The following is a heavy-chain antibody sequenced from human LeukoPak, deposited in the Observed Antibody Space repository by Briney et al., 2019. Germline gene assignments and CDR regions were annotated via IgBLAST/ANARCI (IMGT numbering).Heavy chain of an antibody. CDR1: GGTFSSYA. CDR3: ARAPLVVVPAAHNWFDP. Sequence: ASVKVSCKASGGTFSSYAISWVRQAPGQGLQWMGRIIPISGTADYAQKFQGRVTITTDESTSTAYMELSSLRSEDTAVYYCARAPLVVVPAAHNWFDPWGQGTLVTVSS. CDR2: IIPISGTA. V-gene: IGHV1-69*05. D-gene: IGHD2-2*01. J-gene: IGHJ5*02.